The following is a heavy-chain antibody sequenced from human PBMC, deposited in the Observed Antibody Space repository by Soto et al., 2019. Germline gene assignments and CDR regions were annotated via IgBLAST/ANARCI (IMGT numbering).Heavy chain of an antibody. CDR1: GGSFSGYY. CDR2: INHSGST. V-gene: IGHV4-34*01. Sequence: QVQLQQWGAGLLKPSETLSLTCAVYGGSFSGYYWSWIRQPPGKGLEWIGEINHSGSTNYNPSLKSRVTISVDTSKNQFSLKLSSVTAADTAVYYCARSRGGYYPYFDYWFQGTLVTVSS. CDR3: ARSRGGYYPYFDY. J-gene: IGHJ4*02. D-gene: IGHD3-22*01.